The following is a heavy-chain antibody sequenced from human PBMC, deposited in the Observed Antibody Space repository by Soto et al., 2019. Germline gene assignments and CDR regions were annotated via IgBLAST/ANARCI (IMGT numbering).Heavy chain of an antibody. V-gene: IGHV3-66*01. CDR2: IHRGGST. D-gene: IGHD3-10*01. Sequence: GGSLRLSCAASGFTVGNNYMSWVRQAPGKGLEWVSIIHRGGSTSYADSVKGRFTVSRDSSKNILYLQINGLTADDTAVYYCARSANTYGSPFDYWGQGALVTVSS. CDR1: GFTVGNNY. J-gene: IGHJ4*02. CDR3: ARSANTYGSPFDY.